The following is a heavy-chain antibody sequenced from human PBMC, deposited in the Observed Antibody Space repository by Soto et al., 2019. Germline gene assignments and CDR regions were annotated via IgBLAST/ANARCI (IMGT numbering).Heavy chain of an antibody. CDR2: VSHDGRNT. D-gene: IGHD6-19*01. CDR1: GFTFSDYA. V-gene: IGHV3-30*18. Sequence: VQLVASGGGVVQPGRSLRLSCAASGFTFSDYAMHWVRQAPGKGLEWVAVVSHDGRNTHYADSVKGRFTISRDSSKNTVSLEMTSLRAADTAGYYCAKGGRQWLVTSDFNYWGQGALVTVSS. J-gene: IGHJ4*02. CDR3: AKGGRQWLVTSDFNY.